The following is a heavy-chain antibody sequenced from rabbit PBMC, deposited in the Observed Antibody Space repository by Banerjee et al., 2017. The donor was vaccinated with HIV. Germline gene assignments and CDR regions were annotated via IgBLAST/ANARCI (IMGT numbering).Heavy chain of an antibody. CDR3: ARGNSYHDSGERKYFNL. CDR2: INTSSGNT. D-gene: IGHD2-1*01. J-gene: IGHJ4*01. V-gene: IGHV1S40*01. Sequence: QSLEESGGGLVKPGGTLTLTCKASGIDFSSYYYMCWVRQAPGKGLEWIACINTSSGNTVYASWAKGRFTISKTSSTTVTLQMTSLTAADTATYFCARGNSYHDSGERKYFNLWGPGTLVTVS. CDR1: GIDFSSYYY.